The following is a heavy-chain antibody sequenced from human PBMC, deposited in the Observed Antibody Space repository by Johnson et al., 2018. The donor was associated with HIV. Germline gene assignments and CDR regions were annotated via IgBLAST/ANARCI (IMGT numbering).Heavy chain of an antibody. J-gene: IGHJ3*02. CDR3: ARGRSSTRPSDLGSGAFDI. CDR1: GFTFFSYG. V-gene: IGHV3-30*03. Sequence: QVQLVESGGGVVQPGRSLRLSCVASGFTFFSYGMHWVRQAPGKGLEWVAVISYDGSNKYYAASVTGRFPISRDNSKHTLYLQMKSLRAEDTAVYYCARGRSSTRPSDLGSGAFDIWGQGTMVTVSS. CDR2: ISYDGSNK. D-gene: IGHD2-2*01.